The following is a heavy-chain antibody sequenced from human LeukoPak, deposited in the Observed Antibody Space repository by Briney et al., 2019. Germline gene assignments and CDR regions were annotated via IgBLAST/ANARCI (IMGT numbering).Heavy chain of an antibody. CDR2: INHSGST. V-gene: IGHV4-34*01. Sequence: PSETLSLTCAIYGGSFSGYYWSWIRQPPGKGLEWIGEINHSGSTNYNPSLMSRVTISVDTSKNQFSLTLSSVTAADTAVYYCARQRGYSYGGFFDAFDIWGKGTMVTVSS. CDR3: ARQRGYSYGGFFDAFDI. CDR1: GGSFSGYY. D-gene: IGHD5-18*01. J-gene: IGHJ3*02.